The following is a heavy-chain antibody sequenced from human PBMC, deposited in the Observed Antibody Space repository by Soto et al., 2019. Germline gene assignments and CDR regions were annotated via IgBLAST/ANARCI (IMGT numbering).Heavy chain of an antibody. V-gene: IGHV1-18*01. J-gene: IGHJ4*02. CDR1: GYTFTTYG. Sequence: QVQMVQSANEVKRPGASVKVSCKASGYTFTTYGISWVRQAPGQGLEWMGWISAYYGDTKYAPKVQGRVTLTRDISTITAYMELRSLRSDDTAMYFCVRESEPMTTFITLDYWGQGTLVTVSS. D-gene: IGHD4-4*01. CDR2: ISAYYGDT. CDR3: VRESEPMTTFITLDY.